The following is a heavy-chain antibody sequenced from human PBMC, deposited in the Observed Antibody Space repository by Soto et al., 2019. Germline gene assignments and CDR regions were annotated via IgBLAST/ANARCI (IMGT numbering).Heavy chain of an antibody. J-gene: IGHJ5*02. Sequence: EVQLLESGGGLVQPGGSLRLSCAASGFTFSSYAMSWVRQAPGKGLEWVSAISGSGGSTYYADSVKGRFTISRDNSKNTLYLQMNSRRAEDTAVYYCAKDRVPAAIKNNWFDPWGQGTLVTVSS. V-gene: IGHV3-23*01. CDR3: AKDRVPAAIKNNWFDP. CDR1: GFTFSSYA. D-gene: IGHD2-2*02. CDR2: ISGSGGST.